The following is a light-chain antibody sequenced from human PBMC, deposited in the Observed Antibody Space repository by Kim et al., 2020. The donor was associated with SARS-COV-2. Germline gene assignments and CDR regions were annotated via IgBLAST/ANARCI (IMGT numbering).Light chain of an antibody. CDR1: SRDVGGYNY. CDR3: TSYTSSSTLVV. V-gene: IGLV2-14*03. J-gene: IGLJ3*02. CDR2: DVS. Sequence: SITISCTGTSRDVGGYNYVSWYQQHPGKAPKLMIYDVSSRPSGVSNRFSGSKSGNTASLTISGLQAEDEADYYCTSYTSSSTLVVFGGGTQLTVL.